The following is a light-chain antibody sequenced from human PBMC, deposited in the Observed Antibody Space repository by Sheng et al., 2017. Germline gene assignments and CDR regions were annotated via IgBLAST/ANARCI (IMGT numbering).Light chain of an antibody. CDR2: EVT. Sequence: QSALTQPASVSGSPGQSIIISCTGTGSDVGRYNLVSWYQQLPGKAPKVMIYEVTKRPAGVSNRFSGSKSGPTASLTISGLQAEDEGDYYCCSYAGSSTFGVIFGGGTKVTVL. CDR3: CSYAGSSTFGVI. J-gene: IGLJ2*01. V-gene: IGLV2-23*02. CDR1: GSDVGRYNL.